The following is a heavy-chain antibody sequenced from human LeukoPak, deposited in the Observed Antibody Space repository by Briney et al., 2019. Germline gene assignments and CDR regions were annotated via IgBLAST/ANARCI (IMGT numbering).Heavy chain of an antibody. Sequence: GASVKVSCKASGYTFTMYYIHWVRQAPGQGLEWMGMINPSDGATTYAQRFQGRVTMTRDMSTTTVYMDLRRLRSEDTAVYFSARQLRARLISTLRGLFASYNTYYYMDVWARGTTVTVSS. CDR3: ARQLRARLISTLRGLFASYNTYYYMDV. J-gene: IGHJ6*03. V-gene: IGHV1-46*01. D-gene: IGHD2-2*01. CDR2: INPSDGAT. CDR1: GYTFTMYY.